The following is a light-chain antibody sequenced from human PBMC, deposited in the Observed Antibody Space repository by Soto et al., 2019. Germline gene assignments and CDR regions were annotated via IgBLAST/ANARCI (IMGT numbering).Light chain of an antibody. V-gene: IGLV2-14*03. Sequence: QSALTQPDSVSGSPGQSITISCTGTSSDVGGYNFVSWYQQHPGKAPKLMIYDVTDRPAGVSNRFSDSKSGSTASLTISGLQDEDEADYCCCSYTSRNTLAFGGGTKLTVL. CDR3: CSYTSRNTLA. CDR2: DVT. CDR1: SSDVGGYNF. J-gene: IGLJ2*01.